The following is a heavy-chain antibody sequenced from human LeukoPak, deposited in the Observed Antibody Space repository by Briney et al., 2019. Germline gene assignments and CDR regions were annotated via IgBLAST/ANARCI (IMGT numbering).Heavy chain of an antibody. CDR2: IYPGDSDT. V-gene: IGHV5-51*01. CDR3: ARQARLGMGDY. CDR1: GYSFTSYW. Sequence: GESLQISCKCSGYSFTSYWIGCVRQMPGKGVGWMGIIYPGDSDTKYSPSFQGQVTISADKSISTAYLQWSSLKASDTAMYYCARQARLGMGDYWGQGTLVTVSS. J-gene: IGHJ4*02. D-gene: IGHD7-27*01.